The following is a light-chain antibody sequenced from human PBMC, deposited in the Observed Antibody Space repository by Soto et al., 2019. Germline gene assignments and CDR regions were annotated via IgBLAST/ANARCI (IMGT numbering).Light chain of an antibody. J-gene: IGKJ1*01. Sequence: DIQMTQSPSSLSASVGDRVTITCRASQSISSSLNWYQQKPGKAPKLLIYAAASLQSGVPSRFSGSGSETEFTLTISGLQPGDSATYYCQQYNSYSPTCGQGTKVDIK. CDR1: QSISSS. CDR3: QQYNSYSPT. V-gene: IGKV1-5*01. CDR2: AAA.